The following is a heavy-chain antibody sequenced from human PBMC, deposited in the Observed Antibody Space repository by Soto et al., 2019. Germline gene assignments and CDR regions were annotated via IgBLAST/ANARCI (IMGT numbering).Heavy chain of an antibody. D-gene: IGHD1-7*01. CDR1: GGSISSSSYY. CDR3: ARPPAYNWNSPLHFDY. V-gene: IGHV4-39*01. CDR2: IYYSGST. J-gene: IGHJ4*02. Sequence: KTSETLSLTCTVSGGSISSSSYYWGWIRQPPGKGLEWIGNIYYSGSTYYNPSLESRVTISIDTSKNQFSLKLSSVTAADTAVYYCARPPAYNWNSPLHFDYWGQGTLVTVSS.